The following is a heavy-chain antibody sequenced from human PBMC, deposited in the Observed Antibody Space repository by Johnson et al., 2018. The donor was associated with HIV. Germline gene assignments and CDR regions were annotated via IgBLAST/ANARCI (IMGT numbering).Heavy chain of an antibody. CDR2: IYSGGST. J-gene: IGHJ3*02. V-gene: IGHV3-66*01. D-gene: IGHD5-24*01. CDR1: GFTFSTYP. CDR3: ARDHSRDEAFDI. Sequence: EQLVESGGGVVQPGTSLRLSCIVSGFTFSTYPMHWVRQAPGKGLEWVSVIYSGGSTYYADSVKGRFTISRDNSKNTLYLQMNSLRAEDTAVYYCARDHSRDEAFDIWGQGTMVTVSS.